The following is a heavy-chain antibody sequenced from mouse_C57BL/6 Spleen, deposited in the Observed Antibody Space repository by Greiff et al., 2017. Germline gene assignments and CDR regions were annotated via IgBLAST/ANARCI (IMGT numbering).Heavy chain of an antibody. CDR3: AREEITTVMDY. J-gene: IGHJ4*01. CDR1: GYTFTSYG. V-gene: IGHV1-81*01. D-gene: IGHD1-1*01. CDR2: IYPRSGNT. Sequence: QVQLKESGAELARPGASVKLSCKASGYTFTSYGISWVKQRTGQGLEWIGEIYPRSGNTYYNEKFKGKATLTADKSSSTAYMELRSLTSEDSAVYFCAREEITTVMDYWGQGTSVTVSS.